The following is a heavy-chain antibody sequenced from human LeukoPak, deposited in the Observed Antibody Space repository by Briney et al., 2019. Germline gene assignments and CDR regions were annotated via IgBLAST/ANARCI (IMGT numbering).Heavy chain of an antibody. V-gene: IGHV3-23*01. CDR1: GFTFSSYA. D-gene: IGHD3-22*01. Sequence: GGSLRLSCAASGFTFSSYAMSWVRQAPGKGLEWVSGISGSGGSTYYADSVKGRFTISRDNAKNSLYLQMNSLRAEDTAVYYCARPYHYYYDSSGYYPLDYWGQGTLVTVSS. J-gene: IGHJ4*02. CDR2: ISGSGGST. CDR3: ARPYHYYYDSSGYYPLDY.